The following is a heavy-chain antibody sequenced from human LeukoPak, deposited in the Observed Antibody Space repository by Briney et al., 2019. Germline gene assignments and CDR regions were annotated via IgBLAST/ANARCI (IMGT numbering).Heavy chain of an antibody. CDR1: GFTFTSSA. CDR3: AAAGYYYDSSGYYSVAFDI. Sequence: GASVKVSCKASGFTFTSSAVQWVRQARGQRLEWIGWIVVGSGNTNYAQKFQERVTITRDMSTSTAYMELSSLRSEDTAVYYCAAAGYYYDSSGYYSVAFDIWGQGTMVTVSS. CDR2: IVVGSGNT. J-gene: IGHJ3*02. D-gene: IGHD3-22*01. V-gene: IGHV1-58*01.